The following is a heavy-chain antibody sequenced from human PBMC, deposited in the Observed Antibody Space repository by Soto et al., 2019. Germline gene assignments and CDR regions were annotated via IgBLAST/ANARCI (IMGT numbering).Heavy chain of an antibody. CDR3: AREGTDGDYGGWYFDL. CDR2: ISYDGSNK. Sequence: GGSLRLSCAASGFTFSSYAMHWVRQAPGKGLEWVAVISYDGSNKYYADSVKGRFTISRDNSKNTLYLQMNSLRAEDTAVYYCAREGTDGDYGGWYFDLWGRGTLVTVSS. D-gene: IGHD4-17*01. V-gene: IGHV3-30-3*01. J-gene: IGHJ2*01. CDR1: GFTFSSYA.